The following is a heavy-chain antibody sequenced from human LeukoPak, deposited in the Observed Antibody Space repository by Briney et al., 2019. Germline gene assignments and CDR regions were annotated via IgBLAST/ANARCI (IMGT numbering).Heavy chain of an antibody. D-gene: IGHD5-12*01. V-gene: IGHV3-7*01. CDR1: GFTFRSYW. CDR2: INQGGSVK. CDR3: ARVGYSGWNLEY. J-gene: IGHJ4*02. Sequence: PGGSLRLSCAASGFTFRSYWMSWVRQAPGKGLEWVANINQGGSVKYYVDYVKGRFTISRDDAKSSLYVQMNSLRAEDTAVYYCARVGYSGWNLEYWGQGTLVTVSS.